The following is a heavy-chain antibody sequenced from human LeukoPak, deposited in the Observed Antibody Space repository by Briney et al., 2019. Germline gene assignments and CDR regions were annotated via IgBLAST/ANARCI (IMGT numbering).Heavy chain of an antibody. D-gene: IGHD6-19*01. CDR1: GFTFSSYG. CDR3: AKGPHSSGWYYFDY. Sequence: PGGSLRLSCAASGFTFSSYGMHWARQAPGKGLEWVAVISYDGSNKYYADSVKGRFTISRDNSKNTLYLQMNSLRAEDTAVYYCAKGPHSSGWYYFDYWGQGTLVTVSS. V-gene: IGHV3-30*18. CDR2: ISYDGSNK. J-gene: IGHJ4*02.